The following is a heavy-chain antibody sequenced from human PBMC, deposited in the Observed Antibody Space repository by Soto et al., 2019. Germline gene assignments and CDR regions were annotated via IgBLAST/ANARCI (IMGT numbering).Heavy chain of an antibody. CDR2: INPNSGGT. V-gene: IGHV1-2*04. D-gene: IGHD6-6*01. CDR3: VRATAARQRDYSYHYYLHI. CDR1: GYTFTGYY. J-gene: IGHJ6*03. Sequence: GASVKVSCKASGYTFTGYYMHWVRQAPGQGLEWMGWINPNSGGTNYAQKFQGWVTMTRDTSTSTVYVELSSLRSDDTAVYFCVRATAARQRDYSYHYYLHIWGKGTTVTVSS.